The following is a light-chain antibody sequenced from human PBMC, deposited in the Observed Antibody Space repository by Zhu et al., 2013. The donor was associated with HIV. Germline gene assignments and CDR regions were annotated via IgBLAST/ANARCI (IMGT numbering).Light chain of an antibody. V-gene: IGKV3-20*01. Sequence: ETVMTQSPAMMSVSPGERATLSCRARQTVSSGSLAWYQQKPGQAPRLLIYGTSGRATGVPDRFSGSGSDTDFTLTISRLEPEDCAVYYCHHYGTSLWTFGQGTKVEIK. J-gene: IGKJ1*01. CDR2: GTS. CDR1: QTVSSGS. CDR3: HHYGTSLWT.